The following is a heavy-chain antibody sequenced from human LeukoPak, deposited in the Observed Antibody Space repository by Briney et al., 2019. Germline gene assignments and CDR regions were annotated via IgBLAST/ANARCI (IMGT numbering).Heavy chain of an antibody. V-gene: IGHV1-69*05. Sequence: SVKVSCKASGGTFSSYAISWVRQAPGQGLEWRGGIIPIFGTANYAQKFQGRVTITTDESTSTAYMELSSLRSEDTAVYYCAREGGDIVVVPATGSFDIWGQGTMVTVSS. D-gene: IGHD2-2*01. CDR2: IIPIFGTA. J-gene: IGHJ3*02. CDR1: GGTFSSYA. CDR3: AREGGDIVVVPATGSFDI.